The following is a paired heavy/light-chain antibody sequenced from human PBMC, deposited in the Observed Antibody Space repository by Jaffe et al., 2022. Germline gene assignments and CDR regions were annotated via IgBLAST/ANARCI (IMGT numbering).Light chain of an antibody. CDR3: QQYNNWLMYT. CDR1: QSVSSN. V-gene: IGKV3-15*01. Sequence: EIVMTQSPATLSVSPGERATLSCRASQSVSSNLAWYQQKPGQAPRLLIYGASTRATGIPARFSGSGSGTEFTLTISSLQSEDFAVYYCQQYNNWLMYTFGQGTKLEIK. CDR2: GAS. J-gene: IGKJ2*01.
Heavy chain of an antibody. J-gene: IGHJ3*02. Sequence: QVQLQESGPGLVKPSETLSLTCAVSGYSISSGYYWGWIRQPPGKGLEWIGSIYHSGSTYYNPSLKSRVTISVDTSKNQFSLKLSSVTAADTAVYYCARGYCSSTSCYILHAFDIWGQGTMVTVSS. CDR1: GYSISSGYY. D-gene: IGHD2-2*02. CDR2: IYHSGST. V-gene: IGHV4-38-2*01. CDR3: ARGYCSSTSCYILHAFDI.